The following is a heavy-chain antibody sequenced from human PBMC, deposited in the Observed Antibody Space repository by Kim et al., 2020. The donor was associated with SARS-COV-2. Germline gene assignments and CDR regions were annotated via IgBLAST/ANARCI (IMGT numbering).Heavy chain of an antibody. Sequence: STYYNPSLKSRVTISVDTSKNQFSLKLSSVTAADTAVYYCARLDYDAFDIWGQGTMVTVSS. V-gene: IGHV4-39*01. CDR3: ARLDYDAFDI. J-gene: IGHJ3*02. D-gene: IGHD3-9*01. CDR2: ST.